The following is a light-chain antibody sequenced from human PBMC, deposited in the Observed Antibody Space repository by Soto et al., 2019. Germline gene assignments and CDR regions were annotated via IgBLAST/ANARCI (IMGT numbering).Light chain of an antibody. V-gene: IGLV1-40*01. CDR3: QSYDSSLSGLWV. J-gene: IGLJ3*02. Sequence: QSVLTQPPSVSGAPGQRVTISCTGSSSNIGAGYDVHWYQQLPGTAPKLLIYGNSNRPSGVPDRFSGSKSGTSASLAITGLQAEDEAYYYCQSYDSSLSGLWVFGGGTQLTVL. CDR1: SSNIGAGYD. CDR2: GNS.